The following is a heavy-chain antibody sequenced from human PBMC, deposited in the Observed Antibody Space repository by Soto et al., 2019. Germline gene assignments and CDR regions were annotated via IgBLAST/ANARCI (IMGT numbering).Heavy chain of an antibody. D-gene: IGHD3-16*02. CDR1: GFTVSGSA. Sequence: EVQLVESGGGLVQPGGSLKLSCAASGFTVSGSAVHWVRQASGKGLEWVGRIRSKTNSYATAYAASVKGRFTISRDDSKNTAYLQMNSLKTEDTAVYYCTSHLDALSFPRAFDIWGQGTMVTVSS. J-gene: IGHJ3*02. CDR3: TSHLDALSFPRAFDI. V-gene: IGHV3-73*01. CDR2: IRSKTNSYAT.